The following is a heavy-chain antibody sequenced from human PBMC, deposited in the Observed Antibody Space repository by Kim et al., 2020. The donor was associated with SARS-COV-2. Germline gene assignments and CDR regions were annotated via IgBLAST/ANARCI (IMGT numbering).Heavy chain of an antibody. D-gene: IGHD1-20*01. Sequence: SETLSLTCTVSGGSISSSSYYWGWIRQPPGKGLEWIGSIYYSGSTYYNPSLKSRVTISVDTSNNQFSLKLSSVTAADTAVYYCASRVTGTTFFSLFYWGQGTLVTVSS. V-gene: IGHV4-39*01. CDR2: IYYSGST. J-gene: IGHJ4*02. CDR1: GGSISSSSYY. CDR3: ASRVTGTTFFSLFY.